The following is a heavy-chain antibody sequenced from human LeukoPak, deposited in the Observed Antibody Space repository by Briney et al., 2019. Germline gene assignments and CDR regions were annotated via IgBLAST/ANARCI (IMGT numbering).Heavy chain of an antibody. D-gene: IGHD6-19*01. CDR1: GGSFSGYY. CDR2: INHSGST. J-gene: IGHJ3*02. CDR3: ARGPHQWLAHDASDI. V-gene: IGHV4-34*01. Sequence: PSETLSLTCAVYGGSFSGYYWSWIRQPPGKGLEWIGEINHSGSTNYNPSLKSRVTISVDTSKNQSSLKLSSVTAADTAVYYCARGPHQWLAHDASDIWGQGTMVTVSS.